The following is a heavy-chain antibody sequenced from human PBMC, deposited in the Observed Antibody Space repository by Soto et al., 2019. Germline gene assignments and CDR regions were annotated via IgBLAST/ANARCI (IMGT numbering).Heavy chain of an antibody. CDR1: GFTVSSNY. CDR3: ARGNTVTNAPFDI. J-gene: IGHJ3*02. Sequence: GGSLRLSCAASGFTVSSNYMSWVRQAPGKGLEWVSVIYSGGSTYYADSVKGRFTISRDNSKNTLYLQMNSLRAEDTAMYYCARGNTVTNAPFDIWGQGTMVTVSS. D-gene: IGHD4-17*01. V-gene: IGHV3-53*01. CDR2: IYSGGST.